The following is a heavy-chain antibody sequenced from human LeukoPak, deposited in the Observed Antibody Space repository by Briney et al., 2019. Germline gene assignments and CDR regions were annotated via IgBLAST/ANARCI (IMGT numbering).Heavy chain of an antibody. Sequence: SETLSLTCTVSGGSISSGSYYWSWIRQPAGKGREWIGRIYTSGSTNYNPSLKSRVTISVDTSKNQFSLKLSSVTAADTAEYYCARTYYYDSSGYPKLHDYWGQGTLVTVSS. V-gene: IGHV4-61*02. CDR2: IYTSGST. CDR1: GGSISSGSYY. CDR3: ARTYYYDSSGYPKLHDY. D-gene: IGHD3-22*01. J-gene: IGHJ4*02.